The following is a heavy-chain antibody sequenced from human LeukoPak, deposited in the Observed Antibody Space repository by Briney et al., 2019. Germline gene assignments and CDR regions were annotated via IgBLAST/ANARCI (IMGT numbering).Heavy chain of an antibody. Sequence: GGSLRLSCTASGFTFSSYSMSWVRQAPGKGPEWVSYIDARSGITYYADSVQGRFTISRDNAKESVFLQMSSLRVDDTAVYYCARTYDFGRGPPGDAFDNWGPGTWVTVSS. J-gene: IGHJ3*02. D-gene: IGHD3-3*01. CDR1: GFTFSSYS. V-gene: IGHV3-48*01. CDR2: IDARSGIT. CDR3: ARTYDFGRGPPGDAFDN.